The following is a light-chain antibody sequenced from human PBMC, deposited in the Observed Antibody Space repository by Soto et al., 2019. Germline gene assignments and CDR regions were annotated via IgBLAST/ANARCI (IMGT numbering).Light chain of an antibody. CDR2: KAS. V-gene: IGKV1-5*03. CDR3: QQYSTYPLT. Sequence: DIQMTQSPSTLSGSVGDRVTITCRASQTISSWLAWYQQKPGKAPKLLIYKASTLKSGVPSRFSGNASGTEFTLTINSLQPDDFATFFCQQYSTYPLTFGGGTKVDIK. J-gene: IGKJ4*01. CDR1: QTISSW.